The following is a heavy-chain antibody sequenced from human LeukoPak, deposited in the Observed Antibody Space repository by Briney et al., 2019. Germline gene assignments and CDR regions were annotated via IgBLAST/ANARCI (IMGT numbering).Heavy chain of an antibody. J-gene: IGHJ4*02. CDR3: AGERGEEYSSGWYKTNFFYN. D-gene: IGHD6-19*01. V-gene: IGHV4-39*07. CDR2: GDFSGGT. Sequence: SETLSLTCTVSGDSFTSVTDYWAWIRQPPGKGLEWIATGDFSGGTYYNPSLESRVAISADMSKNQISLQLTSVTGADTAVYYCAGERGEEYSSGWYKTNFFYNWGQGVRVTVSS. CDR1: GDSFTSVTDY.